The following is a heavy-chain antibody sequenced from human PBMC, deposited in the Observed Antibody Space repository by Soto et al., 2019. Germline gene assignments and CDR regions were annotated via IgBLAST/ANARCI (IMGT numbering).Heavy chain of an antibody. CDR1: GFTFSSYG. CDR3: AKGSVVGADYSYGMDV. J-gene: IGHJ6*02. CDR2: VSGSGGSV. Sequence: EVQLLESGGELVQPGGSLTLSCAAAGFTFSSYGMSWVRQAPGKGLEWVSAVSGSGGSVYYADSVRGRFTISRDNSKNTLYLQVNSLRAEDTAIYYCAKGSVVGADYSYGMDVWGQGTTVTVSS. V-gene: IGHV3-23*01. D-gene: IGHD2-2*01.